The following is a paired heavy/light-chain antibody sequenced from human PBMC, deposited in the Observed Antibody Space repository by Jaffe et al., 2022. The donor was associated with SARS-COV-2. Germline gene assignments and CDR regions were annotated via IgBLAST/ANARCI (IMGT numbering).Heavy chain of an antibody. CDR1: GFSLNTSGVG. Sequence: QITLKESGPTLVKPTQTLTVTCTFSGFSLNTSGVGVGWIRQPQGKALEWLALIYWDDDKRYSPSLKSRLTITKDTSKNQVVLTMTKMDPVDTATYYCAHIIWLGDYQNPFDYWGRGTLVTVSS. CDR3: AHIIWLGDYQNPFDY. J-gene: IGHJ4*02. CDR2: IYWDDDK. V-gene: IGHV2-5*02. D-gene: IGHD3-10*01.
Light chain of an antibody. CDR3: QAWDSNTAV. CDR1: KLGDKY. V-gene: IGLV3-1*01. J-gene: IGLJ2*01. CDR2: QDD. Sequence: SFELTQPPSVSVSPGQTASITCSGTKLGDKYVCWYQQKPGQSPVLVIYQDDKRPSGIPERFSGSNSGNTATLTISGTQAMDEAHYSCQAWDSNTAVFGGGTKLTVL.